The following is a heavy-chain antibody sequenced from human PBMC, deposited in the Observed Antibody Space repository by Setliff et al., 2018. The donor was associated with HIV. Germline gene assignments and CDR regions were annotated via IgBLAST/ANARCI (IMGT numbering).Heavy chain of an antibody. J-gene: IGHJ5*02. CDR3: ARNHYSNSSVGRLQNWFDP. Sequence: SETLSLTCTVSGGSISSYYWSWIRQPPGKGLEWIGYIYTSGSTNYNPSLKSRVTISVDTSKNQFSLKLSSVTAADTAVYYCARNHYSNSSVGRLQNWFDPWGQGTLVTVSS. D-gene: IGHD6-6*01. CDR2: IYTSGST. CDR1: GGSISSYY. V-gene: IGHV4-4*09.